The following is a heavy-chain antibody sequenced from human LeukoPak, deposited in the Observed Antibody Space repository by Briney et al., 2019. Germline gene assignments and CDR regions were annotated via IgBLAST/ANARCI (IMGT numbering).Heavy chain of an antibody. CDR2: MNPNSGNT. V-gene: IGHV1-8*01. Sequence: ASVKVSCKASGYTFTSYDINRVRQATGQGLEWMGWMNPNSGNTGYAQKFQSRVTMTRNTSISTAYMGLSSLRSEDTAVYYCARALVATILNWFDSWGQGTLVTVSS. D-gene: IGHD5-12*01. CDR1: GYTFTSYD. CDR3: ARALVATILNWFDS. J-gene: IGHJ5*01.